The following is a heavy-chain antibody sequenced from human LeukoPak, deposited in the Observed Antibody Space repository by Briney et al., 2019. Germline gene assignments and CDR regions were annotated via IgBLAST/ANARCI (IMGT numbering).Heavy chain of an antibody. J-gene: IGHJ4*02. Sequence: PSQTLSLTCTVSGGSISSGGYYWSWIRQPPGKGLEWIGYIYHSGSTYYNPSLKSRVTISVDRSKNQFSLKLSSVTAADTAVYYCARDSEVGGSPNQTRGFDYWGQGTLVTVSS. V-gene: IGHV4-30-2*01. CDR1: GGSISSGGYY. CDR3: ARDSEVGGSPNQTRGFDY. D-gene: IGHD1-26*01. CDR2: IYHSGST.